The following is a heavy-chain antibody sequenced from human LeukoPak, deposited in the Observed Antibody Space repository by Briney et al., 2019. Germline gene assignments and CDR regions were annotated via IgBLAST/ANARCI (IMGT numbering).Heavy chain of an antibody. J-gene: IGHJ4*02. V-gene: IGHV1-69*13. D-gene: IGHD2-2*01. CDR2: IIPLFRTP. Sequence: ASVKVSCKASGGFFNNLAISWVRQAPGQGPEWMGGIIPLFRTPNYAQKFQGRVTITADESTSTVYMDLSTLRSEDTAIYFCARGPRHCSSTSCYVLGFRTGDYWGQGTLVTVSS. CDR3: ARGPRHCSSTSCYVLGFRTGDY. CDR1: GGFFNNLA.